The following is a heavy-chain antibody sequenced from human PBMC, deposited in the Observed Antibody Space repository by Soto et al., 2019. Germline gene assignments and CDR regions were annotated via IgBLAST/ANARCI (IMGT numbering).Heavy chain of an antibody. Sequence: QVQLVESGGDVVQPGRSLRLSCAASGFTLSNHAMHWVRQAPGKGLEWVAVISYDGHNKYYADSVKGRFTISRDISNNTHLVKMNALIPEDTAVYDYASEPNSSWYYFDSWGQETLVSVSS. CDR3: ASEPNSSWYYFDS. CDR2: ISYDGHNK. CDR1: GFTLSNHA. V-gene: IGHV3-30-3*01. J-gene: IGHJ4*02. D-gene: IGHD6-13*01.